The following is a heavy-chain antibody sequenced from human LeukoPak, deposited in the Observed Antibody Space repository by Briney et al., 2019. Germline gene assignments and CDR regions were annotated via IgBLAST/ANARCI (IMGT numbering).Heavy chain of an antibody. CDR1: GDSVSSNSAA. CDR3: AWSGNPIIAARRAFDY. V-gene: IGHV6-1*01. Sequence: SQTLSLTCAISGDSVSSNSAAWNWIRQSPSRGLEWLGRTYYRSKWYNDYAVSVKSRITINPDTSKNQFSLQLNSVTPEDTAVYYCAWSGNPIIAARRAFDYWGQGTLVTVSS. CDR2: TYYRSKWYN. D-gene: IGHD6-6*01. J-gene: IGHJ4*02.